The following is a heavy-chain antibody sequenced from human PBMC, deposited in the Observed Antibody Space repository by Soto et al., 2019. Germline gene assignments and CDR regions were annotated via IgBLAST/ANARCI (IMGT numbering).Heavy chain of an antibody. CDR1: GFAFSTYW. D-gene: IGHD1-26*01. Sequence: EVQLVESGGGLVQPGGSLRLSCAASGFAFSTYWMSWVRQAPGQGLEWVATMNPDGSQEYYVDSVEGRFTVSRDNAKKSLYLQMNSLRDEDTAVYYCASGGWETPIWGQGTPVTASS. CDR2: MNPDGSQE. CDR3: ASGGWETPI. V-gene: IGHV3-7*03. J-gene: IGHJ4*02.